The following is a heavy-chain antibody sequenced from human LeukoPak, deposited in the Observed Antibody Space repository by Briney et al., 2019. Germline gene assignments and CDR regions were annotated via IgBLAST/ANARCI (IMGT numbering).Heavy chain of an antibody. Sequence: TGGSLRLSCAASGFTFRSYAMSWVRQAPGKGLEWVSGISGSGGTSYNADSVKGRFTISRDNSKNTLYLQMNSLRAEDTAVYYCAKVALGYCSGGSCYALDFWGQGTLVTVSS. D-gene: IGHD2-15*01. J-gene: IGHJ4*02. CDR1: GFTFRSYA. V-gene: IGHV3-23*01. CDR3: AKVALGYCSGGSCYALDF. CDR2: ISGSGGTS.